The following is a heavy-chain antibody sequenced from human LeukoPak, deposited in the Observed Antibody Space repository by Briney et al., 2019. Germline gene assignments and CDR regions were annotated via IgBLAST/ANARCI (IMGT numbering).Heavy chain of an antibody. J-gene: IGHJ4*02. Sequence: GGSLRLSCAASGFTFSSYGMHWVRQAPGKGLEWVAVIWYDGSNKYYADSVKGRFTISRDNSKNTLYLQMNSLRAEDTAVYYCARAGGDSPLLLDYWGQGTLVTVSS. CDR1: GFTFSSYG. CDR2: IWYDGSNK. D-gene: IGHD2-21*02. CDR3: ARAGGDSPLLLDY. V-gene: IGHV3-33*01.